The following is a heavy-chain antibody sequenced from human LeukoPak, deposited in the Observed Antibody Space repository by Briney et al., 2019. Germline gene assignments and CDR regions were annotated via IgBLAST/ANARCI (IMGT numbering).Heavy chain of an antibody. J-gene: IGHJ6*02. Sequence: PSQTLSLTCTVSGGSISSGDYYWSWIRQPPGKGLEWIGEINHSGSTNYNPSLKSRVTISVDTSKNQFSLKLSSVTAADTAVYYCARGRVNFWSDYYYGMDVWGQGTTVTVSS. D-gene: IGHD3-3*01. CDR3: ARGRVNFWSDYYYGMDV. CDR1: GGSISSGDYY. V-gene: IGHV4-30-4*01. CDR2: INHSGST.